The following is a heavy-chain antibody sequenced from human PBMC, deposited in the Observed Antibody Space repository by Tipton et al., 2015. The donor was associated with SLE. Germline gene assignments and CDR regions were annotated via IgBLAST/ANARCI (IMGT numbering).Heavy chain of an antibody. CDR1: GGSFSGYY. CDR2: INHSGST. CDR3: ARGPYYDILTGYFDY. V-gene: IGHV4-34*01. J-gene: IGHJ4*02. Sequence: SLTCAVYGGSFSGYYWSWIRQPPGKGLEWIGEINHSGSTNYNPSLKSRVTISVDTSKNQFSLKLSSVTAADTAVYYCARGPYYDILTGYFDYWGQGTLVTVSS. D-gene: IGHD3-9*01.